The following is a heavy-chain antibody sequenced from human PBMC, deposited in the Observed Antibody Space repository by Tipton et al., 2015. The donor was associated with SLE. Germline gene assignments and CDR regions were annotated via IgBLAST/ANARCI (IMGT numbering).Heavy chain of an antibody. D-gene: IGHD3-3*01. CDR3: ANYKTGTMLDY. Sequence: TLSLTCTVSGGSISTYYWSWIRQPPGKGLEWIGQVNHGRSTLYKPSLESRVDMSLDTSKNQISLKLTSVTAADTAVYYCANYKTGTMLDYWGQGTLVTVSS. J-gene: IGHJ4*02. V-gene: IGHV4-59*04. CDR1: GGSISTYY. CDR2: VNHGRST.